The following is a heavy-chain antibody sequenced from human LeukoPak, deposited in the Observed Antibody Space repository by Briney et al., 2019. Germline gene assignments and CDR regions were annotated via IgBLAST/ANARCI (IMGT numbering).Heavy chain of an antibody. D-gene: IGHD1-7*01. CDR3: ARDSYRTRNYNWFDP. J-gene: IGHJ5*02. CDR2: IIPMFGTT. Sequence: GASVKVSCKASGYTFSSYSISWVRQAPGQGLEWMGVIIPMFGTTTYAQRFQGRVTITANKSTSTAYMELSSLRSEDTTVYYCARDSYRTRNYNWFDPWGQGTLVTVSS. CDR1: GYTFSSYS. V-gene: IGHV1-69*06.